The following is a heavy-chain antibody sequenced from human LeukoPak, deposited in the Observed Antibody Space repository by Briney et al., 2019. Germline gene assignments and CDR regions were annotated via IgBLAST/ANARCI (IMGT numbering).Heavy chain of an antibody. V-gene: IGHV1-2*02. CDR1: GYTFTDYY. CDR3: ARDMDSGPDFFDY. CDR2: INPHSGGT. D-gene: IGHD1-26*01. Sequence: ASVKVSCKASGYTFTDYYMHWVRQAPGQGLEGMGWINPHSGGTDHAQKFQGRVTMTRDTSISTAYMELSRLRSDDTAVYYCARDMDSGPDFFDYWGQGTLVTVSS. J-gene: IGHJ4*02.